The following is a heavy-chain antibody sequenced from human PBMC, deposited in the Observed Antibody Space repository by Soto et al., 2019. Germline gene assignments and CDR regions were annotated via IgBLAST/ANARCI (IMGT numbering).Heavy chain of an antibody. D-gene: IGHD1-1*01. CDR1: GFTFSSYW. Sequence: PGGSLRLSCAASGFTFSSYWMSWVRQAPGKGLEWVANIKQDGSEKYYVDSVKGRFTISRDNAKNSLYLQMNSLRVEDTAVYYCARTKTGTKSTTHAFDIWGQGTMVTVSS. J-gene: IGHJ3*02. CDR2: IKQDGSEK. V-gene: IGHV3-7*03. CDR3: ARTKTGTKSTTHAFDI.